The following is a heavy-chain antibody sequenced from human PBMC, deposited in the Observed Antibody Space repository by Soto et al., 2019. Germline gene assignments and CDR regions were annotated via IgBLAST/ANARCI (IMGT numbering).Heavy chain of an antibody. D-gene: IGHD1-26*01. CDR2: IYYSGST. J-gene: IGHJ4*02. Sequence: SETLSLTCTVSGGSISSSSYYWGWIRQPPGKGLEWIGSIYYSGSTYYNPSLKSRVTISVDTSKNQFSLKLSSVTAADTAVYYCARRALSGSYDYFDYWGQGTLVTVSS. V-gene: IGHV4-39*01. CDR3: ARRALSGSYDYFDY. CDR1: GGSISSSSYY.